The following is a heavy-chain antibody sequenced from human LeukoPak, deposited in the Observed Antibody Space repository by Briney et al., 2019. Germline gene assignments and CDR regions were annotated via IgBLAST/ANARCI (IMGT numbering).Heavy chain of an antibody. V-gene: IGHV3-15*01. D-gene: IGHD1-26*01. CDR1: GLTFSNAW. J-gene: IGHJ3*02. CDR3: ITDPGEWEPI. CDR2: IKSKTDGGTI. Sequence: GGSLRLSCAASGLTFSNAWMSWVRQAPGKGLEWVGRIKSKTDGGTIDYGAPVKGRFIISRDDSKNTLYLQMNGLKIEDTAVYYCITDPGEWEPIWGQGTMVTVSS.